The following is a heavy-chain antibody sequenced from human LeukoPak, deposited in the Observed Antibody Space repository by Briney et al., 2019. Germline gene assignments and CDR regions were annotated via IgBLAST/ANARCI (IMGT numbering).Heavy chain of an antibody. CDR2: INSDGSGT. V-gene: IGHV3-74*01. CDR3: ARGKRGYSYGFDY. D-gene: IGHD5-18*01. CDR1: GFTLSSYW. Sequence: GGSLRLSCAASGFTLSSYWMHWVRQAPGKGLVWVSRINSDGSGTSYADSVKGRFTISRDNAKNTLYPQMNSLRAEDTAVYYCARGKRGYSYGFDYWGQGTLVTVSS. J-gene: IGHJ4*02.